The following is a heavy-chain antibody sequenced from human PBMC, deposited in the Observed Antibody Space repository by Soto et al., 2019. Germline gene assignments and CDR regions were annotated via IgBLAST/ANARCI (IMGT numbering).Heavy chain of an antibody. CDR3: AKGSKQQLVPVFFDY. Sequence: GGSLRLSCAASGFTFSGYAMSWVGQAPGKGLEWVSAISGSGGSTYYADSVKGRFTISRDNSKNTLYLQMNSLRAEDTAVYYCAKGSKQQLVPVFFDYWGQGTLVTVSS. CDR2: ISGSGGST. D-gene: IGHD6-13*01. CDR1: GFTFSGYA. J-gene: IGHJ4*02. V-gene: IGHV3-23*01.